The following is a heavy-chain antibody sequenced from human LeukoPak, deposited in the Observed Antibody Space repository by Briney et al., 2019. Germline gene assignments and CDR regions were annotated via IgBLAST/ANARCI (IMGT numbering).Heavy chain of an antibody. D-gene: IGHD6-19*01. J-gene: IGHJ4*02. Sequence: PGRSLRLSCAASGFTFSSYDMHWVRQAPGKGLEGVADISYGGSYKYSADSVKGRFTISRDNSKNTLYLQMSSLRAEDTAVYYCAKVVAVAHFDYWGQGTLVTVSS. CDR3: AKVVAVAHFDY. CDR1: GFTFSSYD. CDR2: ISYGGSYK. V-gene: IGHV3-30*18.